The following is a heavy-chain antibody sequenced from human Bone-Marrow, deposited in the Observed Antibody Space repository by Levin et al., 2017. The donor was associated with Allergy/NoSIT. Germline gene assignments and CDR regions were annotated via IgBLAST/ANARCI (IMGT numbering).Heavy chain of an antibody. J-gene: IGHJ5*02. D-gene: IGHD2-2*02. V-gene: IGHV5-10-1*01. CDR1: GYSFTNYW. CDR3: RRPRYCSSTSCYTFDP. CDR2: IDPSDSYS. Sequence: GESLKISCKGSGYSFTNYWNSWVRQMPGKGLEWMGRIDPSDSYSKYSPSLQGHVTISADKSISTAYLQWSSLKASDTATYYCRRPRYCSSTSCYTFDPWGQGTLVTVSS.